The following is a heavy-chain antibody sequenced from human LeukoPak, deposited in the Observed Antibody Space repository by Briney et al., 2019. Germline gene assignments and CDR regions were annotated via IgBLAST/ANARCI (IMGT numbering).Heavy chain of an antibody. J-gene: IGHJ4*02. D-gene: IGHD4-23*01. CDR1: GYSFTSYW. CDR2: IYPGDSDT. Sequence: GESLKISCKGSGYSFTSYWIGWVRPMPGKGLEWMGIIYPGDSDTRYSPSFQGQVTISADKSISTAYLQWSSLKASDTAMYYCARHSDYGGNHLRIDYWGQGTLVTVSS. CDR3: ARHSDYGGNHLRIDY. V-gene: IGHV5-51*01.